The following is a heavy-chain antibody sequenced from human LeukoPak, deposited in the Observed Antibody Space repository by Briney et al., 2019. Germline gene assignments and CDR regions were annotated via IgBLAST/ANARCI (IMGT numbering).Heavy chain of an antibody. Sequence: PGGSLRLSCAASGFTFDDYAMHWVRQAPGKGLEWVSGISWNSGSIGYADSVKGRFTISRDNAQNSLYLQMNSLRTEDTAVYYCVRLQRAVTGNYWGQGTLVTVSS. CDR2: ISWNSGSI. D-gene: IGHD4-11*01. J-gene: IGHJ4*02. CDR1: GFTFDDYA. CDR3: VRLQRAVTGNY. V-gene: IGHV3-9*01.